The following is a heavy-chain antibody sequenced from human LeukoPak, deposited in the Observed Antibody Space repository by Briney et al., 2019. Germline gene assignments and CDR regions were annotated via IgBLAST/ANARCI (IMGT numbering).Heavy chain of an antibody. V-gene: IGHV4-31*03. J-gene: IGHJ4*02. CDR2: IYYSGST. Sequence: SETLSLTCTVSGGSISSGGYYWSWLRQHPGKGLEWIGYIYYSGSTYYNPSLKSRVTISVDTSKNQFSLKLSSVTAADTAVYYCASGPEEGGYCSSTSCPLDYWGQGTLVTVSS. D-gene: IGHD2-2*01. CDR3: ASGPEEGGYCSSTSCPLDY. CDR1: GGSISSGGYY.